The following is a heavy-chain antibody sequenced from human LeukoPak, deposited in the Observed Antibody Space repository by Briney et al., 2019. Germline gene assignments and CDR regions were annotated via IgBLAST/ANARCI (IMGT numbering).Heavy chain of an antibody. CDR3: AKQESSGSYPYYFDY. D-gene: IGHD3-22*01. CDR2: ISDSGSRT. Sequence: GGSLRLSCAASGFIFDRYGMTWVRQAPGEGLKWVSSISDSGSRTYYADSVKGRFTVSRDNSKNTVYVQMNSLRAEDTAIYYCAKQESSGSYPYYFDYWGQGTRVTVSS. CDR1: GFIFDRYG. V-gene: IGHV3-23*01. J-gene: IGHJ4*02.